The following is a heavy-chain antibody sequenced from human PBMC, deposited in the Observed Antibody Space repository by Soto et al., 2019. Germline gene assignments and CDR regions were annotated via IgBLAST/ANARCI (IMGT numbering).Heavy chain of an antibody. V-gene: IGHV3-33*01. CDR1: QFTFSSYV. J-gene: IGHJ4*02. CDR2: IWSDGSNK. Sequence: QVQLVESGGGVVQPGRSLRLSCAASQFTFSSYVMHWVRQAPGKGLGWVAAIWSDGSNKYYVDSVKGRFTISRDNSKNTLYLQMNSLTVEDTAVYYCARESGSYHFDYWGQGTPVTVSS. CDR3: ARESGSYHFDY. D-gene: IGHD1-26*01.